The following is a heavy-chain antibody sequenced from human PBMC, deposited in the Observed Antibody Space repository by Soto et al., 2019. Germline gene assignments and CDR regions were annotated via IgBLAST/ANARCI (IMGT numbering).Heavy chain of an antibody. D-gene: IGHD3-10*01. CDR1: GGSVSSGDYF. Sequence: PSETLSLTCTVSGGSVSSGDYFWSWLRQSPGKRLEWIAYIYYSGSTNYNPSLKSRATISVDTSKSQVSLTLTSMTAADAALYYCARYPNYYYYGFDVWGQGTEVTVYS. CDR3: ARYPNYYYYGFDV. V-gene: IGHV4-61*08. J-gene: IGHJ6*02. CDR2: IYYSGST.